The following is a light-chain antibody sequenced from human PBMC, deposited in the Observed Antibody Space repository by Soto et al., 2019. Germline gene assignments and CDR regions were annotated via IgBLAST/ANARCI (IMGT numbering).Light chain of an antibody. V-gene: IGKV1-5*01. CDR2: DVS. CDR1: QTLRTW. CDR3: QQYNGSPLT. J-gene: IGKJ4*01. Sequence: DIQMTQSPSTLSASVGDRVTITCRASQTLRTWLAWYQQKPGKAPKLLIYDVSILQSGVPSRFSGSGSGTEFTLTISSLQPDDFATYYCQQYNGSPLTFGGGTKVEFK.